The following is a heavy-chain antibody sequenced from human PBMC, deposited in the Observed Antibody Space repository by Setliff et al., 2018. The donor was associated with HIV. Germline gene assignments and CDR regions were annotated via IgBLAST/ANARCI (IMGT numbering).Heavy chain of an antibody. CDR2: IYHRGST. CDR1: SGSISGDNW. CDR3: AVRRYYDSTGYYDY. V-gene: IGHV4-4*02. Sequence: SETLSLTCTVSSGSISGDNWWSWVRQPPGKGLELIGEIYHRGSTNYNPSLKSRVTISVDKSKNQFSLKLTSVTAADTAVYYCAVRRYYDSTGYYDYWGQGTLVTVSS. D-gene: IGHD3-22*01. J-gene: IGHJ4*02.